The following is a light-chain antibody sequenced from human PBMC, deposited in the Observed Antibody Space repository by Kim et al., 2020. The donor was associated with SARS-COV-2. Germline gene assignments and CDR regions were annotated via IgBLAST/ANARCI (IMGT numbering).Light chain of an antibody. V-gene: IGLV2-14*03. Sequence: QSALTQPASVSGSPGQSITISCTGTSTDIGYYNYVSWYQQLPGKAPKLMIYDVNKRPSGVSDRFSGSKSGNTASLAISGLQTEDEGNYYCSSYTSTNTWVFGGGTQLTVL. CDR3: SSYTSTNTWV. CDR1: STDIGYYNY. J-gene: IGLJ3*02. CDR2: DVN.